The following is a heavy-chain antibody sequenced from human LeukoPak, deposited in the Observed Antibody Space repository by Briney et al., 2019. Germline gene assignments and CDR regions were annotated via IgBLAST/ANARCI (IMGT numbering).Heavy chain of an antibody. J-gene: IGHJ5*02. Sequence: GGSLRLSCAASGFTFSDYYMSWIRQAPGKGLEWVSYISSSGSTIYYADSVKGRFTISRDNAKNSLYLQMNSLRAEDTAVYYCARLRRTTGTTWFDPWGQGTLVTVSS. V-gene: IGHV3-11*01. CDR1: GFTFSDYY. D-gene: IGHD1-7*01. CDR2: ISSSGSTI. CDR3: ARLRRTTGTTWFDP.